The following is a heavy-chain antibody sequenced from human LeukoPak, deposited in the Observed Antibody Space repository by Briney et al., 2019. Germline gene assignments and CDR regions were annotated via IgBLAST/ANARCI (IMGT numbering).Heavy chain of an antibody. D-gene: IGHD5-12*01. J-gene: IGHJ6*02. CDR1: GFTFSDHY. V-gene: IGHV3-11*01. CDR3: ARVGSGYDSYGLDV. CDR2: ITSGGSMK. Sequence: SGGSLRLSCAASGFTFSDHYMSWIRQAPGKGLEWVSHITSGGSMKYYADSVKGRFTISRENAKNSLYLQMNSRRADHTAEYFCARVGSGYDSYGLDVWGQGTTVTVSS.